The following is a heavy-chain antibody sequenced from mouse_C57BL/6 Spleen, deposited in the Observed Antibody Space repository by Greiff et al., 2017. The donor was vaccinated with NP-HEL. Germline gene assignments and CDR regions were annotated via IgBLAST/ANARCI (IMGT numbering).Heavy chain of an antibody. CDR3: ARLYGYDRGSAWFAY. J-gene: IGHJ3*01. V-gene: IGHV8-8*01. CDR1: GFSLSTFGMG. CDR2: IWWDDDK. D-gene: IGHD2-2*01. Sequence: ESGPGILQPSQTLSLTCSFSGFSLSTFGMGVGWIRQPSGKGLEWLAHIWWDDDKYYNPALKSRLTISKDTSKNQVFLKIANVDTADTATYYCARLYGYDRGSAWFAYWGQGTLVTVSA.